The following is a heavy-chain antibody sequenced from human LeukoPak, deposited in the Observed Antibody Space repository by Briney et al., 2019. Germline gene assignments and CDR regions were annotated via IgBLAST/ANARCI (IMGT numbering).Heavy chain of an antibody. CDR2: ISGSGGRT. CDR3: AKDIVEVGAYYFDY. D-gene: IGHD1-26*01. CDR1: GFTFSTYG. V-gene: IGHV3-23*01. J-gene: IGHJ4*02. Sequence: PGGSLRLSCAASGFTFSTYGMSWVRQAPGKGLEWVSSISGSGGRTYFADSVKGRFTISRDNSKNTLYLQMNSLRAEDTAVYYCAKDIVEVGAYYFDYWGQGTLVTVSS.